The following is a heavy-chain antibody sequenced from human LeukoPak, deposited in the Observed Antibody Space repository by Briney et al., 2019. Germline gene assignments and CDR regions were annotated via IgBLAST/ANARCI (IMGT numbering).Heavy chain of an antibody. V-gene: IGHV3-21*01. J-gene: IGHJ6*02. CDR3: ARDDGYNLYYYYYYGMDV. Sequence: PGGSLRLSCAASGFTFSSYSMNWVRQAPEKGLEWVSSISSSSSYIYYADSVKGRFTISRDNAKNSLYLQMNSLRAEDTAVYYCARDDGYNLYYYYYYGMDVWGQGTTVTVSS. CDR1: GFTFSSYS. D-gene: IGHD5-24*01. CDR2: ISSSSSYI.